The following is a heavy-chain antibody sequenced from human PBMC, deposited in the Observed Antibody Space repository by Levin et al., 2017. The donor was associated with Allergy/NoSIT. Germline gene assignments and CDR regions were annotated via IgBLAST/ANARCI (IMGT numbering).Heavy chain of an antibody. CDR2: VDHSGLA. CDR3: AGLVPPWFGRNSYTWIDT. J-gene: IGHJ5*02. Sequence: PSETLSLTCAISGRSVNGYSWSWVRQTAGKGLQWVGEVDHSGLATYNTIVRGRATLSVDSSKNQLSLILKSVTAADSGVYYCAGLVPPWFGRNSYTWIDTWGQGALVAVSS. CDR1: GRSVNGYS. V-gene: IGHV4-34*01. D-gene: IGHD3-10*01.